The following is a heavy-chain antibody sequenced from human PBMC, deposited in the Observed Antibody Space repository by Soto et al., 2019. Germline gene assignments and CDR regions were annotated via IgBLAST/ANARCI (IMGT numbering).Heavy chain of an antibody. V-gene: IGHV3-21*01. CDR1: GFTFSSYS. Sequence: PGGSLRLSCAASGFTFSSYSMNWVRQAPGKGLEWVSSISSSSSYIYYADSVKGRFTISRDNAKNSLYLQMNNLRAEDTAVYYCARDIERKIWFGELLPYYYGMDVWGQGTTVTVSS. D-gene: IGHD3-10*01. CDR2: ISSSSSYI. J-gene: IGHJ6*02. CDR3: ARDIERKIWFGELLPYYYGMDV.